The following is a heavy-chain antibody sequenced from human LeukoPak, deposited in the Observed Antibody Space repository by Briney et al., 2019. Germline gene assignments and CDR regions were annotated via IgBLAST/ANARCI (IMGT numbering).Heavy chain of an antibody. J-gene: IGHJ4*02. Sequence: GGSLRLSCAASGFTFDDYGMSWVRQAPGKGLEWVSGTNWNGGSTGYADSVKGRFTISRDNAKNSLYLQMNSLRAEDTALYYCARERYYYDSSGSYYFDYWGQGTLVTVSS. D-gene: IGHD3-22*01. V-gene: IGHV3-20*04. CDR3: ARERYYYDSSGSYYFDY. CDR1: GFTFDDYG. CDR2: TNWNGGST.